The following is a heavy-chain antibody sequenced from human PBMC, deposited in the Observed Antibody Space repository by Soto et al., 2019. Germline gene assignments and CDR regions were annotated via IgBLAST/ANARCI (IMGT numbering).Heavy chain of an antibody. CDR3: ARGNYSNYDYVWGSLDY. CDR2: IIPIFGTA. D-gene: IGHD3-16*01. Sequence: SVKVSCKASGGTFGSYAISWVRRAPGQGLEWMGGIIPIFGTANYAQKFQGRVTITADESTSTAYMELSSLRSEDTAVYYCARGNYSNYDYVWGSLDYWGQGTLVTVSS. CDR1: GGTFGSYA. J-gene: IGHJ4*02. V-gene: IGHV1-69*13.